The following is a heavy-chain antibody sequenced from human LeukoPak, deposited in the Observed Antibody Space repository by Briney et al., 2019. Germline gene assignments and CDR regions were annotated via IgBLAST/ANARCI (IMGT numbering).Heavy chain of an antibody. CDR2: IYYSGST. Sequence: PSETLSLTCSVSGGSINNYYWSWIRQPPGKGLEWIGYIYYSGSTNYNPSLKSRVTISVDTSKNQFSLKLSSVTAADTAVYYCARGGAVVGTNWFDPWGQGTLVTVSS. CDR1: GGSINNYY. V-gene: IGHV4-59*01. CDR3: ARGGAVVGTNWFDP. J-gene: IGHJ5*02. D-gene: IGHD6-19*01.